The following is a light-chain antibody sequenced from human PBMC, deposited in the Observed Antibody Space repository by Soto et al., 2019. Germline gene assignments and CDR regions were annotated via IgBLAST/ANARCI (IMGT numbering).Light chain of an antibody. CDR3: AAWDDSRNGQYV. Sequence: QSVLTQPPSASGTPGQRVTISCSGSSSNIGSNTVNWYQQLPGTAPKLLIYSNNQRPSGVPDRFSGSKSGTSASLAISGLQSEDEADYYCAAWDDSRNGQYVFGTGTKLTVL. V-gene: IGLV1-44*01. CDR1: SSNIGSNT. J-gene: IGLJ1*01. CDR2: SNN.